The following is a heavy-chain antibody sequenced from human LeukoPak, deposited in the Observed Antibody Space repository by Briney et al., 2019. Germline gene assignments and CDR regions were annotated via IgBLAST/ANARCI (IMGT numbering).Heavy chain of an antibody. CDR1: GYILNGYY. D-gene: IGHD2-2*01. V-gene: IGHV1-2*02. J-gene: IGHJ2*01. CDR3: ARVEEKSVPTYWSFDV. CDR2: INPYSGGT. Sequence: ASVTVSCKASGYILNGYYMHWVRQAPGQGLEWMGWINPYSGGTNYAQKFQGRVTMTRDTSISTAYMELSRLRSDDTAVYYCARVEEKSVPTYWSFDVWGRGTLVTVSS.